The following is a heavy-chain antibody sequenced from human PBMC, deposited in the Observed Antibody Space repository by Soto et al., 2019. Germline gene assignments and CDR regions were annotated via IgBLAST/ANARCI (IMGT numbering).Heavy chain of an antibody. Sequence: GRPLRLSCSASGCRFGSFAMHWIRRAPGKGLEYVAGIRSIGGDTLYADSVKGRFTISRDQPKNTVFLQMSSLRIEDTAVYYCVKGRSGEYYFGAMDVWGQGTTVTVSS. D-gene: IGHD3-10*01. CDR2: IRSIGGDT. CDR1: GCRFGSFA. V-gene: IGHV3-64D*06. CDR3: VKGRSGEYYFGAMDV. J-gene: IGHJ6*02.